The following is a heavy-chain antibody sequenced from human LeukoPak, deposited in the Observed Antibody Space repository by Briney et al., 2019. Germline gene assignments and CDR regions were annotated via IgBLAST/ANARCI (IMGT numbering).Heavy chain of an antibody. CDR2: ISSSGSTI. V-gene: IGHV3-48*03. J-gene: IGHJ6*02. CDR1: GFTFSSYE. D-gene: IGHD3-16*01. Sequence: GGSLRLSCAASGFTFSSYEMNWVRQAPGKGLEWVSYISSSGSTIYYADSVKGRLTISRDNAKNSLYLQMNSLRAEDTAVYYCARLGGGGYYYYYGMDVWGQGTTVTVSS. CDR3: ARLGGGGYYYYYGMDV.